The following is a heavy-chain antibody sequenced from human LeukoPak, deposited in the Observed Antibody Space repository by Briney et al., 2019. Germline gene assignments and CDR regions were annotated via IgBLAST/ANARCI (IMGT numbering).Heavy chain of an antibody. CDR1: GFTFSGYG. J-gene: IGHJ3*01. V-gene: IGHV3-23*01. Sequence: GGSLRLSCAASGFTFSGYGMSWVRQAPGKGLEWVSGVNFSGGTKYYADFVKGRLTISRDNSKNTLYLQMNSLRADDTAVYYCAKSSGTFDGFDLWGQGTMVTV. D-gene: IGHD1-26*01. CDR2: VNFSGGTK. CDR3: AKSSGTFDGFDL.